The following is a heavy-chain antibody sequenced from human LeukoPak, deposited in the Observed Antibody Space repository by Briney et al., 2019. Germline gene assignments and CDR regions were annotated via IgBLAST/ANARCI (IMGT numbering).Heavy chain of an antibody. CDR1: GDSVSSNNAV. V-gene: IGHV6-1*01. CDR2: TYYRSKWLN. J-gene: IGHJ4*02. D-gene: IGHD2-2*03. Sequence: SQTLSLTCAISGDSVSSNNAVWNWIRQSPSRGLEWLGKTYYRSKWLNDSAVSVKSRITINPDTSKNQISLQLNSVTPEDTAVYYCARSLWGGALDIWGQGTLVTVSS. CDR3: ARSLWGGALDI.